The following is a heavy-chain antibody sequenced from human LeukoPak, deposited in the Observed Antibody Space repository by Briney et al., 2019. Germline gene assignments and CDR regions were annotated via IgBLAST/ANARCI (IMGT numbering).Heavy chain of an antibody. Sequence: GASVKVSCKASGGTFSSYAISWVRPAPGQGLEWMGRIIPILGIANYAQKFQGRVTITADKSTSTAYMELSSLRSEDTAVYYCARARHSGYDSDYFDYWGQGTLVTVSS. J-gene: IGHJ4*02. V-gene: IGHV1-69*04. CDR3: ARARHSGYDSDYFDY. CDR1: GGTFSSYA. D-gene: IGHD5-12*01. CDR2: IIPILGIA.